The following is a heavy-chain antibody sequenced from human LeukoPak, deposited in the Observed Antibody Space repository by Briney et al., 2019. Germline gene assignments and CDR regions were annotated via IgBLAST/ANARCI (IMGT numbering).Heavy chain of an antibody. D-gene: IGHD2-2*01. CDR3: ARRIVVVPGGRFDP. J-gene: IGHJ5*02. CDR2: IYYSGST. CDR1: GGSISSGDYY. Sequence: PQTLSLTCTVSGGSISSGDYYWSWIRQPPGKGLEWISYIYYSGSTYYNPSLKSRVTISVDTSKNQFSLKLSPVTAADTAVYYCARRIVVVPGGRFDPWSQGTLVTVSP. V-gene: IGHV4-30-4*01.